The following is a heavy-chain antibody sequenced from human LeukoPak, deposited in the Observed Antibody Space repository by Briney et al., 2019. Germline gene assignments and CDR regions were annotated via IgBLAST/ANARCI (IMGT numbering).Heavy chain of an antibody. J-gene: IGHJ6*03. D-gene: IGHD3-3*01. Sequence: SETLSLTCTVSSGSISTSNYYWGWVRQPPGKGLEWIGEINHSGSTNYNPSLKSRVTISVDTSKNQFSLKLSSVTAADTAVYYCARRWSPLYYYYYMDVWGKGTTVTISS. CDR1: SGSISTSNYY. V-gene: IGHV4-39*07. CDR2: INHSGST. CDR3: ARRWSPLYYYYYMDV.